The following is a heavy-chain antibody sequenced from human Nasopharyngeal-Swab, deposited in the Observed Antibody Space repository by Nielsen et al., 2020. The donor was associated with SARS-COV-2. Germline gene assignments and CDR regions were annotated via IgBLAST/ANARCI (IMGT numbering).Heavy chain of an antibody. D-gene: IGHD5-18*01. CDR3: AKRGYSYAYPDLSVDY. J-gene: IGHJ4*02. Sequence: GGSLRLSCAASGFTFDDYAMHWVRQAPGKGLEWVSGIRWNSGSIGYADSVKGRFTISRDNAKNSLYLQMNSLRAEDTAVYYCAKRGYSYAYPDLSVDYWGQGTLVTVSS. V-gene: IGHV3-9*01. CDR1: GFTFDDYA. CDR2: IRWNSGSI.